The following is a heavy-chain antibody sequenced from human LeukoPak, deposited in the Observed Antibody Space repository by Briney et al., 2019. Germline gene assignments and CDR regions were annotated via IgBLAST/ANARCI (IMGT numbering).Heavy chain of an antibody. V-gene: IGHV4-30-4*01. D-gene: IGHD2-15*01. CDR1: GGSFSSSDYY. CDR2: IFYSGST. Sequence: SGTLSLTCTVSGGSFSSSDYYWSWIRQPPGKGLEWIGYIFYSGSTYYNTSLKSRVSISFDTSKNQFSLRLSSVTAADTAVYYCARGLGGDIVVVVAARDEFDYWGEGSLVSVSS. CDR3: ARGLGGDIVVVVAARDEFDY. J-gene: IGHJ4*02.